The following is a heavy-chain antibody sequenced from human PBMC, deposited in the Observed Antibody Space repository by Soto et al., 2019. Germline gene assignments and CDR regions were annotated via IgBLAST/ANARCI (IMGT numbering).Heavy chain of an antibody. CDR1: GFTFTSSA. Sequence: SVKVSCKASGFTFTSSAMQWVRQARGQRLEWIGWIVVGSGNTNYAQKFQERFTFPRNMSTSTAYMELSSLSSEDTAVYYCAASSGSYRDYGGQGTLVTVSS. CDR2: IVVGSGNT. J-gene: IGHJ4*02. D-gene: IGHD1-26*01. CDR3: AASSGSYRDY. V-gene: IGHV1-58*02.